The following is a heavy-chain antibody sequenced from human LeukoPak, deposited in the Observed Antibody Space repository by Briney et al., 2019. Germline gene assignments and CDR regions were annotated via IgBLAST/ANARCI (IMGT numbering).Heavy chain of an antibody. CDR3: ANDGRVAAADLSEYFQH. V-gene: IGHV3-9*01. Sequence: NSGSIGYAASVKGRFTISRDNAKNSLYLQMNSLRAEDTAVYYCANDGRVAAADLSEYFQHWGQGTLVTVSS. CDR2: NSGSI. J-gene: IGHJ1*01. D-gene: IGHD6-13*01.